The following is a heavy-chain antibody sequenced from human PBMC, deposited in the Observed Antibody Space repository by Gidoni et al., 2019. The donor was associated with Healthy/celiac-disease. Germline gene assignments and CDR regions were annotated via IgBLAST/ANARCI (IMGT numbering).Heavy chain of an antibody. CDR2: IYSGGST. Sequence: EVQLVESGGGLVHPGGSLRRSCAASGFTVIRNYMSWVRQAPGKGLEWVSVIYSGGSTYYADSVEGRFTISRDNSKNTLYLQMISLRAEDTAVYYCAREYSSSWGLLGYFDYWGQGTLVTVSS. V-gene: IGHV3-66*01. CDR3: AREYSSSWGLLGYFDY. CDR1: GFTVIRNY. D-gene: IGHD6-6*01. J-gene: IGHJ4*02.